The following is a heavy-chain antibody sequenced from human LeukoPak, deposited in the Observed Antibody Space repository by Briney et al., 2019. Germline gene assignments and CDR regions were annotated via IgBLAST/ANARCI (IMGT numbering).Heavy chain of an antibody. CDR1: GGSISSYY. V-gene: IGHV4-59*01. D-gene: IGHD6-13*01. J-gene: IGHJ6*03. Sequence: SETLSLTCTVSGGSISSYYWSWIRQPPGKGLEWIGYIYYSGSTSYNPSLKSRVTISVDTSKNQFSLKLSSVTAADTAVYYCARGDSNYYYYYMDVWGQGTTVTVSS. CDR3: ARGDSNYYYYYMDV. CDR2: IYYSGST.